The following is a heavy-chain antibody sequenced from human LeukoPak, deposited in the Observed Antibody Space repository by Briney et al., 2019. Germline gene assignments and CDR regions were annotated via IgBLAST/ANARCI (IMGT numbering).Heavy chain of an antibody. J-gene: IGHJ4*02. Sequence: PGGSLRLSCAASGFTFSSYSMNWVRQAPGKGLEWVSSISSSSSYIYYADSVKGRFTISRDNAKNSLYLQMNSLRAEDTAVYYCARDLFPDFTVAGPYWGQGTLDTVSS. CDR2: ISSSSSYI. CDR1: GFTFSSYS. CDR3: ARDLFPDFTVAGPY. V-gene: IGHV3-21*01. D-gene: IGHD6-19*01.